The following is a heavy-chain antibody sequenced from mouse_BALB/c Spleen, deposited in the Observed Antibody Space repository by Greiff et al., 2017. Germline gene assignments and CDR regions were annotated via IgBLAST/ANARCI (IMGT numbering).Heavy chain of an antibody. J-gene: IGHJ4*01. V-gene: IGHV14-4*02. CDR3: LYGSSYLDY. CDR2: IDPENGDT. CDR1: GFNIKDYY. D-gene: IGHD1-1*01. Sequence: EVKLQQSGAELVRSGASVKLSCTASGFNIKDYYMHWVKQRPEQGLEWIGWIDPENGDTEYAPKFQGKATMTADTSSNTAYLQLSSLTSEDTAVYYCLYGSSYLDYWGQGTSVTVSS.